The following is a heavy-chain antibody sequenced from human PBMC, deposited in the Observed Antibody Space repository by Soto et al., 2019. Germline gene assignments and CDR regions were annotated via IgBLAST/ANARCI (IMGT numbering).Heavy chain of an antibody. J-gene: IGHJ6*02. V-gene: IGHV3-7*02. CDR1: VFTFSSYW. CDR3: AITMVWGAISDYYYGIDV. Sequence: GFLRLSCAASVFTFSSYWMSWVRQAPGKGLEWVANIKEHGSEQYYVDSVKGRFTISRDNAKNSLYLQMNSLRAEDTAVYYCAITMVWGAISDYYYGIDVWGQGTTVTVSS. CDR2: IKEHGSEQ. D-gene: IGHD3-10*01.